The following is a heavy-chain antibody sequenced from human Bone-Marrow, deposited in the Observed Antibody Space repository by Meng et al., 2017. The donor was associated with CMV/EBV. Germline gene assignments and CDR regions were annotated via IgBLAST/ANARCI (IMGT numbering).Heavy chain of an antibody. CDR1: GGSFSGYY. D-gene: IGHD6-13*01. CDR2: INHSGST. Sequence: SETLSLTCAVYGGSFSGYYWSWIRQPPGKGLEWMGEINHSGSTNYNPSLKSRVTISVDTSKNQFSLKLSSVTAADTAVYYCALAAAGTAPDYWGQGTLVTVSS. V-gene: IGHV4-34*01. CDR3: ALAAAGTAPDY. J-gene: IGHJ4*02.